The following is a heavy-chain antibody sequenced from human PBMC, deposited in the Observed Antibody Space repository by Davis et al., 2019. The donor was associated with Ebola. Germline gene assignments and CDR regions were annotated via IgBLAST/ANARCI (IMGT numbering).Heavy chain of an antibody. D-gene: IGHD3-22*01. CDR2: ISGRGGST. CDR3: ARDGPNYDVDY. V-gene: IGHV3-23*01. CDR1: GFTFSSYA. J-gene: IGHJ4*02. Sequence: GGSLRLSCAASGFTFSSYAMSWVRQAAGKGLEWVSAISGRGGSTYYADSVKGRFTISRDNSKNTLYLQMNSLRAEDTAVYYCARDGPNYDVDYWGQGTLVTVSA.